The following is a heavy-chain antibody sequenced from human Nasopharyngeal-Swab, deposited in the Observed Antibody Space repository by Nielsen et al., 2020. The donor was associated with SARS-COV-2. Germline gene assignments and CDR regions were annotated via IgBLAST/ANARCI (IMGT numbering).Heavy chain of an antibody. CDR3: ARDGFGESPYYYYYGMDV. J-gene: IGHJ6*02. V-gene: IGHV3-21*01. Sequence: GESLKISCAASGFTFSNYSMNWVRQAPGKGLEWVSSISSSTSYIYYADSVKGRFTISRDNAKNSLYLQMNSLRAEDTAVYYCARDGFGESPYYYYYGMDVWAKGPRSPSP. CDR1: GFTFSNYS. CDR2: ISSSTSYI. D-gene: IGHD3-10*01.